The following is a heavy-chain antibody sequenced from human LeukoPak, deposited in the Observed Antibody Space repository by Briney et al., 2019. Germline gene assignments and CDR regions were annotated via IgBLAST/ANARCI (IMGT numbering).Heavy chain of an antibody. V-gene: IGHV4-34*01. CDR2: INHSGST. CDR3: ARDGTLSSTRFDY. D-gene: IGHD2-2*01. J-gene: IGHJ4*02. Sequence: PSETLSLTCAVYGGSFSGYYWSWIRQPPGKGLEWIGEINHSGSTNYNPSLKSRATMSVDTSKNQFSLKLSSVTAADTAVYYCARDGTLSSTRFDYWGQGTLVTVSS. CDR1: GGSFSGYY.